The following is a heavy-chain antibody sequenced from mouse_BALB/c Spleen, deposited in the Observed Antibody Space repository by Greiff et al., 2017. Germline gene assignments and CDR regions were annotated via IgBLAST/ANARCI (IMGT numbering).Heavy chain of an antibody. Sequence: VQLQQPGAELVKPGASVKLSCKASGYTFTSYWMHWVKQRPGQGLEWIGEIDPSDSYTNYNQKFKGKATLTVDKSSSTAYMQLSSLTSEDSAVYYCARNGNPDYWGQGTTLTVSS. J-gene: IGHJ2*01. V-gene: IGHV1-69*02. CDR2: IDPSDSYT. D-gene: IGHD2-1*01. CDR1: GYTFTSYW. CDR3: ARNGNPDY.